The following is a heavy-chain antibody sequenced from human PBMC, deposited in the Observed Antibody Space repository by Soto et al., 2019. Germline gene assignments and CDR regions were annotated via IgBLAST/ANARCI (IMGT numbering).Heavy chain of an antibody. Sequence: SETLSLTCTVSGGSISSYYWSWIRQPPGKGLEWIGYIYYSGSTNYNPSLKSRVTISVDTSKNQFSLKLSSVTAADTAVYYCARAQLGNYYYGMDVRGQGTTVTVSS. CDR2: IYYSGST. V-gene: IGHV4-59*01. J-gene: IGHJ6*02. D-gene: IGHD7-27*01. CDR1: GGSISSYY. CDR3: ARAQLGNYYYGMDV.